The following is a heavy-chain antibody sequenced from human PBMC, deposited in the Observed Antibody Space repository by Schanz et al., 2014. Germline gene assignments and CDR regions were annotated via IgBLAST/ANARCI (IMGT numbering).Heavy chain of an antibody. CDR3: AREDTTFDY. Sequence: EVQLVESGGGLVQPGGSLRLSCAVSGFTFSSYNMNWVRQAPGKGLEWISHISRTGTTIKYADSVKGRFTIFRDNAKNSLYLQMNSLRDEDTAVYYCAREDTTFDYWGQGILVTVSS. V-gene: IGHV3-48*02. J-gene: IGHJ4*02. CDR1: GFTFSSYN. CDR2: ISRTGTTI. D-gene: IGHD1-26*01.